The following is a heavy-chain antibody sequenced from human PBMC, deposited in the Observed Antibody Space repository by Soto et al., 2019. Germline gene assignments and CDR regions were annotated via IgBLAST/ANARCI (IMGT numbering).Heavy chain of an antibody. CDR3: ARVWGGAFDI. D-gene: IGHD3-10*01. Sequence: QVQLQESGPGLVKPSETLSLTCTVSGGSISSYYWSWIRQPPGKGLEWIGYIYYSGSTNYNPSLTSRVTISVDTSKNQFSLKLSSVTAADTAEYYCARVWGGAFDIWGQGTMVTVSS. J-gene: IGHJ3*02. CDR2: IYYSGST. CDR1: GGSISSYY. V-gene: IGHV4-59*01.